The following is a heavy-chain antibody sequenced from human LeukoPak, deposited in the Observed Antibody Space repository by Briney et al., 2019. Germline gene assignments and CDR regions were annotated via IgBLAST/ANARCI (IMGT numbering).Heavy chain of an antibody. J-gene: IGHJ6*02. Sequence: SETLSLTCTVSGGSISSGGYYWSWIRQHPGKGLGWIGYIYYSGSTYYNPSLKSRVTISVDTSKNQFSLKLSSVTAADTAVYYCARDYYGSGSFPYGMDVWGQGTTVTVSS. CDR1: GGSISSGGYY. CDR2: IYYSGST. D-gene: IGHD3-10*01. CDR3: ARDYYGSGSFPYGMDV. V-gene: IGHV4-31*03.